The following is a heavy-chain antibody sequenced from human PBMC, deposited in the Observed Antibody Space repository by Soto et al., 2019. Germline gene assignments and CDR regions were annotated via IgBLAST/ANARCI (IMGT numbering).Heavy chain of an antibody. CDR3: ARDTAMAAPKHFTFDY. CDR1: GYTFTSYY. CDR2: INPSGGST. Sequence: GASVKVSCKASGYTFTSYYMHWVRQAPGQGLEWMGIINPSGGSTSYAQKFQGRVTMTRDTSTSTVYMELSSLRSEDTAVYYSARDTAMAAPKHFTFDYGGQEPRVTVSS. V-gene: IGHV1-46*01. J-gene: IGHJ4*02. D-gene: IGHD5-18*01.